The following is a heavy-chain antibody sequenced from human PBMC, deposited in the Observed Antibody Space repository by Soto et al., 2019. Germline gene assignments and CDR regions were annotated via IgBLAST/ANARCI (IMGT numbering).Heavy chain of an antibody. J-gene: IGHJ4*02. V-gene: IGHV3-21*01. CDR1: GFTFSSYS. D-gene: IGHD3-10*01. CDR2: ISSSSSYI. CDR3: ARDWFGSGTFDY. Sequence: ESGGGLVKPGGSLRLSCAASGFTFSSYSMNWVRQAPGKGLEWVSSISSSSSYIYYADSVKGRFTISRDNAKNSLYLQMNSLRAEDTAVYYCARDWFGSGTFDYWGQGTLVTVSS.